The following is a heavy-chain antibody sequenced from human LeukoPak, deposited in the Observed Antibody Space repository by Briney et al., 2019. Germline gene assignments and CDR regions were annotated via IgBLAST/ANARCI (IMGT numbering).Heavy chain of an antibody. V-gene: IGHV3-30*03. Sequence: GRSLRLSCAASGFTFSSYGMHWVRQAPGKGLEWVAVISYDGSNKYYADSVKGRFTISRDNSKNTLYLQMNSLRAEDTAVYYCARRSPYSGSYYYDYWGQGTLVTVSS. D-gene: IGHD1-26*01. J-gene: IGHJ4*02. CDR1: GFTFSSYG. CDR2: ISYDGSNK. CDR3: ARRSPYSGSYYYDY.